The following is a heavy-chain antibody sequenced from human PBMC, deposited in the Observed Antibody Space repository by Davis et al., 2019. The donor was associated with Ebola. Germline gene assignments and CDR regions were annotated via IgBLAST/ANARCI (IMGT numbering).Heavy chain of an antibody. D-gene: IGHD2-8*02. CDR1: AYTSTSYA. CDR2: IIPIFGTA. J-gene: IGHJ6*02. CDR3: ARYCTGGVCYGGMYGMGV. Sequence: SAKVPCKASAYTSTSYAISRVRQAPGQGLEWMGGIIPIFGTANYAQKFQGRVTITADKSTSTAYMELSSLGSEDTAVYYCARYCTGGVCYGGMYGMGVWGQGTTVTVSS. V-gene: IGHV1-69*06.